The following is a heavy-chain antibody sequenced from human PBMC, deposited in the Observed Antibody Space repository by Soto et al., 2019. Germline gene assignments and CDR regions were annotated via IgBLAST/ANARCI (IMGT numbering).Heavy chain of an antibody. CDR2: INHSGST. V-gene: IGHV4-34*01. CDR1: GGGLNTYY. Sequence: TADPLSPTCAVYGGGLNTYYWRWNWIRQQPGKGLEWIGEINHSGSTNYNPSLKSRVNISVDTSKNQFSLKLSSVTAADTAVYDCARTMENSGLLSDRTYYFEYWGQGTLVNVSS. D-gene: IGHD6-19*01. J-gene: IGHJ4*02. CDR3: ARTMENSGLLSDRTYYFEY.